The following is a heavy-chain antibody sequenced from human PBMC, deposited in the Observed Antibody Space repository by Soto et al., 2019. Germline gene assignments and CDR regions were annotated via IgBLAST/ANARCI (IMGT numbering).Heavy chain of an antibody. V-gene: IGHV4-34*01. D-gene: IGHD2-2*01. J-gene: IGHJ4*02. CDR1: GGSFIGYY. CDR2: INHSGST. Sequence: PSETLSLTCAVYGGSFIGYYWSWILQPPWKGLEWIGEINHSGSTNYNPSLKSRVTISVDTSKNQFSLKLSSVTAADTAVYYCARGSREFVVVPAARSASYFDYWGQGTLVTVSS. CDR3: ARGSREFVVVPAARSASYFDY.